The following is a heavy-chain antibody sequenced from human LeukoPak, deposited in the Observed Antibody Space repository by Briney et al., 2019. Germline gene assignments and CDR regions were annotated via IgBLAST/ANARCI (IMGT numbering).Heavy chain of an antibody. V-gene: IGHV3-30*18. CDR2: ISYDGSNK. D-gene: IGHD1-1*01. CDR3: AKGSRRPADY. Sequence: ETGVSLRLSCAASGFTISSYGMHWVRQAPGKGLEWVAVISYDGSNKYYADSVKGRFTISRDNSKNTLYLQMNSLRAEDTAVYYCAKGSRRPADYWGQGTLVTVSS. J-gene: IGHJ4*02. CDR1: GFTISSYG.